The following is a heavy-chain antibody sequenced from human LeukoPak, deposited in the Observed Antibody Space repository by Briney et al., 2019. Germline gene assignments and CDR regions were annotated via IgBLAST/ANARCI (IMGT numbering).Heavy chain of an antibody. Sequence: GGCLRLSCAASGFTFSSYAMHWFRQAPGKGLEWVAFIRYDGTSKYYADSVRGRFTISRDNSKNTLYLQMNSLRAEDTAVYYCAKGQQQLIDYWGQGTLVTVSS. CDR1: GFTFSSYA. CDR2: IRYDGTSK. J-gene: IGHJ4*02. D-gene: IGHD6-13*01. CDR3: AKGQQQLIDY. V-gene: IGHV3-30*02.